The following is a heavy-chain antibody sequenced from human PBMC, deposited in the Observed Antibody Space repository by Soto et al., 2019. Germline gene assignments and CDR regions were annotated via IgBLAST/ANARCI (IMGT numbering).Heavy chain of an antibody. J-gene: IGHJ5*02. D-gene: IGHD5-12*01. Sequence: SQTLSLTCVISGDSVSSNTASWNWVRQSPSRGLEWLGRTYSRSKWYNDYAVSVKSRIIINPDTSKNQSSLQLNSATPEDTAVYYCAKGDNLGPKTGYAFDPWGQGILVTVSS. V-gene: IGHV6-1*01. CDR1: GDSVSSNTAS. CDR2: TYSRSKWYN. CDR3: AKGDNLGPKTGYAFDP.